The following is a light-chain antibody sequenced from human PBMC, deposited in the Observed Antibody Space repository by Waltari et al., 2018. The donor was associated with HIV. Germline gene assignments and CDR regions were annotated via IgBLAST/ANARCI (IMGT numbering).Light chain of an antibody. CDR1: QSVGSNY. CDR2: GAS. CDR3: QQYGTSRPVT. V-gene: IGKV3-20*01. Sequence: EIVLTQSPGTPTLSPGERATLSCRASQSVGSNYLAWYQQKPGQAPRLLIYGASNRASGIPDRFSGSGSGTDFTLTISRLEPEDFAVYYCQQYGTSRPVTFGPGTKVDIK. J-gene: IGKJ3*01.